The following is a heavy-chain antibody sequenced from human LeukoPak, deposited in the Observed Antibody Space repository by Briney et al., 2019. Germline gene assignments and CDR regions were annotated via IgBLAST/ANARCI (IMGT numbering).Heavy chain of an antibody. CDR3: AIELDADAFDI. CDR2: INPNSGGT. Sequence: ASVKVSCKASGYTFTSYGISWVRQAPGQGLEWMGWINPNSGGTNYAQKFQGRVTMTRDTSISTAYMELSRLRSDDTAVYYCAIELDADAFDIWGQGTMVTVSS. D-gene: IGHD1-26*01. J-gene: IGHJ3*02. CDR1: GYTFTSYG. V-gene: IGHV1-2*02.